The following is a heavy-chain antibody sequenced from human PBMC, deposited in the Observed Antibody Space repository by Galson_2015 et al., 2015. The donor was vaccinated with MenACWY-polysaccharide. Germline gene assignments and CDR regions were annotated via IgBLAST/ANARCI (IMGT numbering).Heavy chain of an antibody. D-gene: IGHD3-10*01. V-gene: IGHV4-39*01. CDR2: IYYNGDTS. J-gene: IGHJ4*02. Sequence: SETLSLTCTVSGGSITGSSYYWAWIRQRPGKGLEWIGTIYYNGDTSYYNPSLKSRVTMSVDVPKNQFSLRLRSVTAADTAVYSCARPEGRYFSSGSFFDVWGQGALFTVSS. CDR1: GGSITGSSYY. CDR3: ARPEGRYFSSGSFFDV.